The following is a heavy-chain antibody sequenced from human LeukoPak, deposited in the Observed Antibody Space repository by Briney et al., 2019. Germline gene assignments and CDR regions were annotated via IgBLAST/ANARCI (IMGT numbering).Heavy chain of an antibody. Sequence: PSETLSLTCAVYGGSFSGYYWSWIRQPSGKGLEWIGEINHSGSTNYNPSLKSRVTISVDTSKNQFSLKLSSVTAADTAVYYCARGEYSGSTYYFDYWGQGTLSPSPQ. V-gene: IGHV4-34*01. CDR3: ARGEYSGSTYYFDY. CDR1: GGSFSGYY. CDR2: INHSGST. D-gene: IGHD1-26*01. J-gene: IGHJ4*02.